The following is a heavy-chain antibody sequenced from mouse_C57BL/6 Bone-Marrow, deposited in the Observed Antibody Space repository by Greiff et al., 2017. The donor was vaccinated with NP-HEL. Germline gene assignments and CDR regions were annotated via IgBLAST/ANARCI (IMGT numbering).Heavy chain of an antibody. J-gene: IGHJ1*03. CDR1: GYAFSSSW. CDR3: ARYYYGPYWYFDV. D-gene: IGHD1-1*01. CDR2: IYPGDGDT. V-gene: IGHV1-82*01. Sequence: QVQLQQSGPELVKPGASVKISCKASGYAFSSSWMNWVKQRPGKGLEWIGRIYPGDGDTNYNGKFKGKATLTADKSSSTAYMQLSSLTSEDSAVYFCARYYYGPYWYFDVWGTGTTVTVSS.